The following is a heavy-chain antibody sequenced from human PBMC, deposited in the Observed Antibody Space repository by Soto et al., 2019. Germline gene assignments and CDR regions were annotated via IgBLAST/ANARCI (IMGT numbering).Heavy chain of an antibody. Sequence: PSETLSLTCTVSGGSISSYYWSWIRQPPGKGLEWIGYIYYSGSTNYNPSLKSRVTISVDTSKNQFSLKLSSVTAADTAVYYCARVWVYSSGWYVDYWGQGTLVTVS. CDR1: GGSISSYY. CDR2: IYYSGST. D-gene: IGHD6-19*01. V-gene: IGHV4-59*01. CDR3: ARVWVYSSGWYVDY. J-gene: IGHJ4*02.